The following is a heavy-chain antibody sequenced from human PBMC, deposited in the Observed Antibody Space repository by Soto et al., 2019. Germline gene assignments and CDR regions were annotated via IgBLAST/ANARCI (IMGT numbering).Heavy chain of an antibody. CDR3: AREWAAYYYGMDV. CDR1: GGSISSSSYY. V-gene: IGHV4-39*02. J-gene: IGHJ6*02. Sequence: PSETLSLTCTVSGGSISSSSYYWGWIRQPPGKGLEWIGSIYYSGSTYYNPSLKSRVTISVDTSKNQFSLKLSSVTAADTAVYYCAREWAAYYYGMDVWGQGTTVT. D-gene: IGHD6-25*01. CDR2: IYYSGST.